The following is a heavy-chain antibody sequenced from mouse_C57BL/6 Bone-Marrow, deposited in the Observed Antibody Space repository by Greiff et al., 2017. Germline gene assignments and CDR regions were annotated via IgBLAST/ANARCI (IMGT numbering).Heavy chain of an antibody. V-gene: IGHV1-81*01. Sequence: VKLMESGAELARPGASVKLSCKASGYTFTSYGISWVKQRTGQGLEWIGEIYPRSGNTYYNEKFKGKATLTADKSSSTAYMELRSLTSEDSAVYFCARWIYYGNYGLPYWGQGTLVTVSA. CDR2: IYPRSGNT. CDR1: GYTFTSYG. D-gene: IGHD2-1*01. J-gene: IGHJ3*01. CDR3: ARWIYYGNYGLPY.